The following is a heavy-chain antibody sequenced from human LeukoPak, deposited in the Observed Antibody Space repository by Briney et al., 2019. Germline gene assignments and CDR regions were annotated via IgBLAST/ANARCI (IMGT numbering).Heavy chain of an antibody. V-gene: IGHV1-18*01. CDR1: GYTFTSYG. J-gene: IGHJ4*02. D-gene: IGHD2/OR15-2a*01. CDR3: ARGLRIFPEFDY. Sequence: ASVKVSCKASGYTFTSYGISWVRQAPGQGGEWMGWISAYNGNTNYAQKLQGRVTMTTDISTTTAYMELRSLRSDDTAVYYCARGLRIFPEFDYWGQGTLVTVSS. CDR2: ISAYNGNT.